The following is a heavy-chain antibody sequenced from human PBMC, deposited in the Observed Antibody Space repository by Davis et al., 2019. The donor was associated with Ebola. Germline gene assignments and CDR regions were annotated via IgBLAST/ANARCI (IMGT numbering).Heavy chain of an antibody. V-gene: IGHV1-18*01. Sequence: ASAKVSSNASGYTLNGHGFAWVRQAPGQGLEWMGWISVNNGHPKYAQRVQDRVTLTTDTSTSTVYMELRSLRSNDTAVYYCAREGRPTYNILTQDAFDIWGQGTMVTVSS. CDR3: AREGRPTYNILTQDAFDI. CDR2: ISVNNGHP. D-gene: IGHD3-9*01. J-gene: IGHJ3*02. CDR1: GYTLNGHG.